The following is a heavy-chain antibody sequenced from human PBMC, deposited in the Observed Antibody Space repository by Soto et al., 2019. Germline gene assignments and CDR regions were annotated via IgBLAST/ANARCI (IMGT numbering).Heavy chain of an antibody. J-gene: IGHJ4*02. CDR2: ISSSSSYI. V-gene: IGHV3-21*01. Sequence: PGGSLRLSCAASGFTGSSGSMNWVRQAPGKGLDGVSSISSSSSYIYYADSVKGRFTNSRDNAKNSLYLQMNSLRAEDTAVYYCARVGRAILGHDRYYFDYWGQGPLVTVSS. CDR3: ARVGRAILGHDRYYFDY. D-gene: IGHD3-3*01. CDR1: GFTGSSGS.